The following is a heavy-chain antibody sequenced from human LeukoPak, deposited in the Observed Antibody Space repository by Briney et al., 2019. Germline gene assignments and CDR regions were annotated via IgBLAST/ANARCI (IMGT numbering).Heavy chain of an antibody. V-gene: IGHV3-23*01. Sequence: GGSLRLSCAASGFTFSNSAMSWVRQAPGKGPEWVSTISGSGGSTYYADSVKGRFTISRDNSKSTLYLQINSLRAEDTAVYYCAKSGYNRFDYWGQGTLVTVSS. CDR3: AKSGYNRFDY. CDR1: GFTFSNSA. J-gene: IGHJ4*02. D-gene: IGHD5-24*01. CDR2: ISGSGGST.